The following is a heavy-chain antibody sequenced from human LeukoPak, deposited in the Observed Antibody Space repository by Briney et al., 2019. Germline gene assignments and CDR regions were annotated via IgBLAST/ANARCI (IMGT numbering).Heavy chain of an antibody. J-gene: IGHJ4*02. Sequence: SETLSLTCTVSGGSISSYYWSWIRQPPGKGLEWIGYIYYSGSTNYNPSLKSRVTISVDTPKNQFSLKLSSVTAADTAVYYCAREVGRYYSGSYFDYWGQGTLVTVSS. D-gene: IGHD1-26*01. CDR1: GGSISSYY. CDR2: IYYSGST. V-gene: IGHV4-59*01. CDR3: AREVGRYYSGSYFDY.